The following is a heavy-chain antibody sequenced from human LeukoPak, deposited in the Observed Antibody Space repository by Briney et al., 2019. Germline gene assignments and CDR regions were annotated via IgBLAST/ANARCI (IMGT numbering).Heavy chain of an antibody. CDR2: ISSGSSTI. Sequence: GRSLRRSGAASGFMFSSYGMNWVRQAPGRGVEWVSYISSGSSTIYYADSVKGRFTISRDNAKNSLYLQMNSLRDEDTAVYYCARNLRVSMVRGVIGPPVGHWGQGTLVTVSS. V-gene: IGHV3-48*02. D-gene: IGHD3-10*01. CDR1: GFMFSSYG. J-gene: IGHJ4*02. CDR3: ARNLRVSMVRGVIGPPVGH.